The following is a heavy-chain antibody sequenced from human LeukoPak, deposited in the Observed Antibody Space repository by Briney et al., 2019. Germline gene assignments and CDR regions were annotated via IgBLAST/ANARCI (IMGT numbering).Heavy chain of an antibody. CDR2: IYSGGST. Sequence: GSLRLSCAASGFTVSSNYMSWVRQAPGKGLEWVSVIYSGGSTYYADSVKGRFTISRDNSKNTLYLQMNSLRAEDAAVYYCARVGDYYDSSGYYYWGQGTLVTVSS. CDR3: ARVGDYYDSSGYYY. V-gene: IGHV3-66*01. J-gene: IGHJ4*02. D-gene: IGHD3-22*01. CDR1: GFTVSSNY.